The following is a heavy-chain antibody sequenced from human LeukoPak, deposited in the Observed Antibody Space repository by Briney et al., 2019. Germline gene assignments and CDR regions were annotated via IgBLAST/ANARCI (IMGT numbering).Heavy chain of an antibody. CDR2: INSDGSTT. J-gene: IGHJ5*02. D-gene: IGHD3-10*01. CDR1: GFTLNGYW. CDR3: ARVATGSYDWFDP. V-gene: IGHV3-74*01. Sequence: PAGGSLRLSCAAPGFTLNGYWMHWVRQAPGKGLVWVSRINSDGSTTSYADSVKGRFTISRDNSKNTLYLQMNSLRAEDTAVYFCARVATGSYDWFDPWGQGTLVTVSS.